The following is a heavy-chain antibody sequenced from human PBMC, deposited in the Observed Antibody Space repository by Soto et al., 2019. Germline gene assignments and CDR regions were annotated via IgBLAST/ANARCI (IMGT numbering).Heavy chain of an antibody. CDR2: IYHSGST. Sequence: SETLSLTCAVSGGSSSSGGYSWSWIRQPPGKGLEWMGYIYHSGSTYYNPSLKRRVTISEARSKNKFSLKLSSVTAADTAVYYCARASLPLGMDVWGQGTTVTVSS. D-gene: IGHD3-10*01. J-gene: IGHJ6*02. CDR3: ARASLPLGMDV. CDR1: GGSSSSGGYS. V-gene: IGHV4-30-2*01.